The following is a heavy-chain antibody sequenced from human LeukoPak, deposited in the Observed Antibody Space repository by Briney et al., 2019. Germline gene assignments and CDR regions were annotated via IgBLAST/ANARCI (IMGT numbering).Heavy chain of an antibody. CDR1: GYSFTSYW. J-gene: IGHJ6*03. CDR3: ARHACSSTSCYAGYYYYYMDV. V-gene: IGHV5-51*01. CDR2: IYPGDSDT. Sequence: GESLKISCKGSGYSFTSYWIGWVRQMPGKGLEWMGIIYPGDSDTRYSPSFQGQVTILADKSISTAYLQWSSLKASDTAMYYCARHACSSTSCYAGYYYYYMDVWGKGTTVTVSS. D-gene: IGHD2-2*01.